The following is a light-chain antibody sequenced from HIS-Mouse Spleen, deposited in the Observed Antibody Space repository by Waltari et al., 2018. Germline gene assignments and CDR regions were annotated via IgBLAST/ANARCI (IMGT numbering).Light chain of an antibody. CDR3: QVWDSSSDHPV. J-gene: IGLJ3*02. Sequence: SYVLTQPPSVSVAPGQTARITCGGNNIGRTSLLWYQQKPGQAPGLVVYDDSDRPSGIPERFSGSNSGNTATLTISRVEAGDEADYYCQVWDSSSDHPVFGGGTKLTVL. CDR2: DDS. CDR1: NIGRTS. V-gene: IGLV3-21*02.